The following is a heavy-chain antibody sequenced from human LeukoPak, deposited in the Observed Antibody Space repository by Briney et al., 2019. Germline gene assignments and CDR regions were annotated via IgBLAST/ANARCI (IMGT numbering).Heavy chain of an antibody. CDR3: AKDSGSYSDY. CDR2: ISGSGGST. J-gene: IGHJ4*02. D-gene: IGHD1-26*01. V-gene: IGHV3-23*01. CDR1: GFTFSSYS. Sequence: PGGSLRLSCAASGFTFSSYSMNWVRQAPGKGLEWVSAISGSGGSTYYADSVKGRFTISRDNSKNTLYLQMNSLRAEGTAVYYCAKDSGSYSDYWGQGTLVTVSS.